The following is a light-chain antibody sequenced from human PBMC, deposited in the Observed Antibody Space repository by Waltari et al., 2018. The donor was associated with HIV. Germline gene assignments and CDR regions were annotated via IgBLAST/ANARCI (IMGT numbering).Light chain of an antibody. J-gene: IGLJ3*02. CDR3: AAWDDSLNAWV. CDR1: SSHIGSNP. V-gene: IGLV1-44*01. Sequence: QSVLTQPPSASGTPGQRVTISCSGSSSHIGSNPVNWYQQLPGTAPKLLIYSNNQRPSGVPDRFSGSKSGTSASLAISGLQSEDEADYYCAAWDDSLNAWVFGGGTKLTVL. CDR2: SNN.